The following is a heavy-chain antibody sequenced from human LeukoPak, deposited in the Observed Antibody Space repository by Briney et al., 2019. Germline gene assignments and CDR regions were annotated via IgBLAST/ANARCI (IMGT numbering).Heavy chain of an antibody. CDR1: GFTFDDYA. CDR3: ARDLTQAGREFDY. CDR2: ISSSSSYI. Sequence: PGRSLRLSCAASGFTFDDYAMHWVRQAPGKGLEWVSSISSSSSYIYYADSLKGRFTISRDNAKNSLYLQMNSLRAEDTAVYYCARDLTQAGREFDYWGQGTLVTVSS. D-gene: IGHD4/OR15-4a*01. V-gene: IGHV3-21*01. J-gene: IGHJ4*02.